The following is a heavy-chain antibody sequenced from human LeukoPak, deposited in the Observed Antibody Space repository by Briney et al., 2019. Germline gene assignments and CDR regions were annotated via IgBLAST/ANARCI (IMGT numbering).Heavy chain of an antibody. D-gene: IGHD1/OR15-1a*01. CDR2: IGIGGNKR. Sequence: PGGSLRLSCAASGFTFSSYCMTWVRQAPGRGLEWVANIGIGGNKRYYAGSVKGRFTISRDNAKNSLYLKMPSLRAEDTAVYYGATNKSFHAFDVWGQGTMVTVSS. V-gene: IGHV3-7*03. CDR3: ATNKSFHAFDV. J-gene: IGHJ3*01. CDR1: GFTFSSYC.